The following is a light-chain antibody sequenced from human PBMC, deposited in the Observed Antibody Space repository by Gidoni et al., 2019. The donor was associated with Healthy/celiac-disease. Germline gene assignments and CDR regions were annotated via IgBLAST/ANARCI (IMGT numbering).Light chain of an antibody. Sequence: EIVLTPSPATLSLSPGERATLSCRARQSVSSYLAWYQQKPGQAPRLLIDDASNRATSIPARFSGSGAGTDFTLTISRLEHEDFADYCWQQRSNWPTFGGGTKVEIK. CDR2: DAS. V-gene: IGKV3-11*01. CDR3: QQRSNWPT. J-gene: IGKJ4*01. CDR1: QSVSSY.